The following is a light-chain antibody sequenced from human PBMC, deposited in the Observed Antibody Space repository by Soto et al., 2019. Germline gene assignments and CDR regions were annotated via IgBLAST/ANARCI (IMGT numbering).Light chain of an antibody. CDR3: QQSYSTLMYT. Sequence: DIQMTQSPSSLSASVGDRVTITCRASQSISSYLNWYQQKPGKAPKLLIYAASSLQSGVPSRFSGSGSGTDFTLTISSLRPEDFATYYCQQSYSTLMYTFGQGTRLENK. V-gene: IGKV1-39*01. J-gene: IGKJ5*01. CDR1: QSISSY. CDR2: AAS.